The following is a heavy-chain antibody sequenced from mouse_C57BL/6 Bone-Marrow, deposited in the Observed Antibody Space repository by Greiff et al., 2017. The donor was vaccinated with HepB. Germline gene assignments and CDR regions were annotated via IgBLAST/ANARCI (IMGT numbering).Heavy chain of an antibody. CDR3: TTQDYYGSSFFDY. J-gene: IGHJ2*01. V-gene: IGHV14-4*01. CDR1: GFNIKDDY. CDR2: IDPENGDT. D-gene: IGHD1-1*01. Sequence: EVKVVESGAELVRPGASVKLSCTASGFNIKDDYMHWVKQRPEQGLEWIGWIDPENGDTEYASKFQGKATITADTSSNTAYLQLSSLTSEDTAVYYCTTQDYYGSSFFDYWGQGTTLTVSS.